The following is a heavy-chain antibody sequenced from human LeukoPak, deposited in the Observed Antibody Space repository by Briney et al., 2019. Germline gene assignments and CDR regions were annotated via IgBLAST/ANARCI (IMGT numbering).Heavy chain of an antibody. V-gene: IGHV4-34*01. CDR2: INHSGST. J-gene: IGHJ6*04. Sequence: SETLSLTCAVYGGSFSGYYWSWIRQPPGKGLEWIGEINHSGSTNYNPSLKGRVTISVDTSQDQSSLKLGPVAAGDTAVYYCSRTGGPIYCSGGICSTRPALSYYYYYGMDVWGKGTTVTVSS. D-gene: IGHD2-15*01. CDR3: SRTGGPIYCSGGICSTRPALSYYYYYGMDV. CDR1: GGSFSGYY.